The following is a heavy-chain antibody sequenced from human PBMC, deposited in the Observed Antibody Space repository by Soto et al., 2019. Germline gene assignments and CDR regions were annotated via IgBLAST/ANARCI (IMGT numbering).Heavy chain of an antibody. J-gene: IGHJ4*02. CDR3: ARHGGYSANWYPLDR. CDR2: IYYSGTT. Sequence: SETLSLTCTVSGDSMSSRGYYWTWIRQHPGKGLEWIGSIYYSGTTYHNPSLKSRISMLIDTSKNQFFLKLSSVTAADTAVYYCARHGGYSANWYPLDRWGQGTLVTVSS. V-gene: IGHV4-31*03. CDR1: GDSMSSRGYY. D-gene: IGHD5-12*01.